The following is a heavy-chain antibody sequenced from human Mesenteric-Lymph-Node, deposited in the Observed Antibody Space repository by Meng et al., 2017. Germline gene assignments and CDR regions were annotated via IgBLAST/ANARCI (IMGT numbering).Heavy chain of an antibody. J-gene: IGHJ6*02. CDR2: INHSGST. CDR1: GGSFSGYY. Sequence: ESLKISCAVYGGSFSGYYWSWIRQPPGKGLEWIGEINHSGSTNYNPSLKSRVTISVDTSKNQFSLKLSSVTAADTAVYYCARVGSGSYFYYYYGMDVWGQGTTVTVSS. D-gene: IGHD3-10*01. V-gene: IGHV4-34*01. CDR3: ARVGSGSYFYYYYGMDV.